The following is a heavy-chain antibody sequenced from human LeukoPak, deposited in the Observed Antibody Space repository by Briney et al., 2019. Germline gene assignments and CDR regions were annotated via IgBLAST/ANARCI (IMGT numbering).Heavy chain of an antibody. J-gene: IGHJ4*02. D-gene: IGHD6-13*01. CDR2: IYYSGST. CDR3: AREGRAAAQGSFDY. CDR1: GGSISSYY. Sequence: TSETLSLTCTVSGGSISSYYWSWIRQPPGKGLEWIGYIYYSGSTNYNPSLKSRVTISVDTSKNQFSLKLSSVTAADTAVYYCAREGRAAAQGSFDYWGRGTLVTVSS. V-gene: IGHV4-59*01.